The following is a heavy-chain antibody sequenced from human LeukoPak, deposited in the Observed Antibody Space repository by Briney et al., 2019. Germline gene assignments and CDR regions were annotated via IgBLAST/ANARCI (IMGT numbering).Heavy chain of an antibody. D-gene: IGHD3-22*01. CDR2: IIPIFGTA. V-gene: IGHV1-69*05. CDR3: ARAMAPSGYYDY. J-gene: IGHJ4*02. CDR1: GGTFSSYA. Sequence: TVKVSCKASGGTFSSYAISWVRQAPGQGLEWMGRIIPIFGTANYAQKFQGRVTITTDESTSTAYMELSSLRSEDTAVYYCARAMAPSGYYDYWGQGTLVTVSS.